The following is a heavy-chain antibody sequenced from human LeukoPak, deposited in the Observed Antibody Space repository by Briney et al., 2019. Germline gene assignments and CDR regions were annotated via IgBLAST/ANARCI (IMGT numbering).Heavy chain of an antibody. V-gene: IGHV1-18*01. D-gene: IGHD3-22*01. CDR3: ARQYYYDSSGYYSLGAQDY. Sequence: ASVKVSCKASGYTFTSYGISWVRQAPGQGLEWMGWVSAYNGNTNYAQKLQGRVTMTTDTSTSTAYMELRSLRSDDTAVYYCARQYYYDSSGYYSLGAQDYWGQGTLVTVSS. CDR1: GYTFTSYG. CDR2: VSAYNGNT. J-gene: IGHJ4*02.